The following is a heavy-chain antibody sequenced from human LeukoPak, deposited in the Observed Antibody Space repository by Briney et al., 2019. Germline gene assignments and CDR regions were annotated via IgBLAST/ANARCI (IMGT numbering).Heavy chain of an antibody. J-gene: IGHJ5*02. CDR3: ARMGPYTVTTYNWFDP. Sequence: SETLSLTCSVSGYSISSGYYWGWIRQPPGKGLEWIGSMYHSGSTYYNPPLKSRVTISVDTSKNQFSLKLSSVTAADTAVYYCARMGPYTVTTYNWFDPWGQGTLVTVSS. CDR2: MYHSGST. V-gene: IGHV4-38-2*02. D-gene: IGHD4-17*01. CDR1: GYSISSGYY.